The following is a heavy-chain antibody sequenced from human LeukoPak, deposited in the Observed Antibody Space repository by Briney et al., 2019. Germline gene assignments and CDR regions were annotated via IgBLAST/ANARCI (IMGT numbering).Heavy chain of an antibody. Sequence: SETLSLTCAVYGGSFSGYYWSWIRQPPGEGLEWIGEINHSGSTNYNPSLKSRVTISVDTSKNQFSLKLSSVTAADTAVYYCARGLGARYMDVWGKGTTVTVSS. CDR1: GGSFSGYY. D-gene: IGHD3-16*01. V-gene: IGHV4-34*01. CDR2: INHSGST. CDR3: ARGLGARYMDV. J-gene: IGHJ6*03.